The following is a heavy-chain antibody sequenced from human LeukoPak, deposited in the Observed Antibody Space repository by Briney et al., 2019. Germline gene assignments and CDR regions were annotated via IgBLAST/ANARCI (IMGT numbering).Heavy chain of an antibody. J-gene: IGHJ4*02. CDR2: ISAYNGNT. D-gene: IGHD5-24*01. CDR3: ARDLEMATIGTGGY. Sequence: ASVKVSCKASGYTFTSYGISGVPQAPGQGLEWMEWISAYNGNTNYTQKLQGRVTMTKNTSTSTAYMELRSLRSDDTAVYYCARDLEMATIGTGGYSGQGTLVTVSS. CDR1: GYTFTSYG. V-gene: IGHV1-18*01.